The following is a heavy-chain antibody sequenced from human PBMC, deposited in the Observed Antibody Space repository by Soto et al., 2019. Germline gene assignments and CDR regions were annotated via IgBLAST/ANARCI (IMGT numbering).Heavy chain of an antibody. J-gene: IGHJ4*02. D-gene: IGHD6-25*01. CDR1: PGSFSGYY. CDR2: VNHSGST. V-gene: IGHV4-34*01. Sequence: PSETLSLTCAVYPGSFSGYYWTCVPQPPGKGPEWIGNVNHSGSTNQNPSLKSRVLISVDTSKNQFSLKLKSVTAADTAVYFCARGITPIPAVQGDAPDNCYFDSWGLGTLVTVS. CDR3: ARGITPIPAVQGDAPDNCYFDS.